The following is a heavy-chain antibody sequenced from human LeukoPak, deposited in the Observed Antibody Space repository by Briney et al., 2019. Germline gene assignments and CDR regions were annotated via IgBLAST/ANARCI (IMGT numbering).Heavy chain of an antibody. CDR1: GFTFSSYD. J-gene: IGHJ4*02. Sequence: GGSLGLSCAASGFTFSSYDMHWVRQAPGKGLEWVAVISYDGSNKNYADSVKGRFTISRDNSKNTLYLQMNSLTAEDTAIYYCAKGTDGYNYAPFDFWGQGTLVTVSS. V-gene: IGHV3-30*18. CDR3: AKGTDGYNYAPFDF. CDR2: ISYDGSNK. D-gene: IGHD5-24*01.